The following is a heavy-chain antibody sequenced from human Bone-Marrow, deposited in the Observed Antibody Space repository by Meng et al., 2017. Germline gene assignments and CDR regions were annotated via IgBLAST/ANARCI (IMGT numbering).Heavy chain of an antibody. CDR2: IYSGGVT. V-gene: IGHV3-66*02. D-gene: IGHD3-22*01. CDR3: ARGGYYYETSGPDY. Sequence: VGSVVGVAQPVDSLSCSCAASGFTVTGYHMTWVRQAPGKGLEWVSVIYSGGVTYYADSVKGRFTISRDNSNNRVYLQMNSLRPDDTAVYYCARGGYYYETSGPDYWGQGTLVTVSS. CDR1: GFTVTGYH. J-gene: IGHJ4*02.